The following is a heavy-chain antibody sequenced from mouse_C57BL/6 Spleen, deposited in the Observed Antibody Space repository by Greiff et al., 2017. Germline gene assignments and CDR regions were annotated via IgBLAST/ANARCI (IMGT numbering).Heavy chain of an antibody. CDR1: GFSFNTYA. CDR2: IRSKSNNYAT. Sequence: EVKVVESGGGLVQPKGSLKFSCAASGFSFNTYAMNWVRQAPGKGLEWVARIRSKSNNYATYYADSVKGRFTISRDDSESMLYLQMNNLKTEDTAMYYCVRPTVVATDYAMDYWGQGTSVTVSS. CDR3: VRPTVVATDYAMDY. D-gene: IGHD1-1*01. J-gene: IGHJ4*01. V-gene: IGHV10-1*01.